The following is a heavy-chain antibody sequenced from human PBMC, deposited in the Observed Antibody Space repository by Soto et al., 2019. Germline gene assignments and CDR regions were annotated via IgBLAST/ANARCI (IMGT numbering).Heavy chain of an antibody. CDR2: IIPILGIA. CDR3: AGYCSGGSCLDY. CDR1: GGTFSSYT. Sequence: QVPLVQSGAEVKKPGSSVKVSCKASGGTFSSYTISWVRQAPGQGLEWMGRIIPILGIANYAQKFQGRVTITADKSTSTAYMELSSLRSEDTAVYYCAGYCSGGSCLDYWGQGTLVTVSS. V-gene: IGHV1-69*02. D-gene: IGHD2-15*01. J-gene: IGHJ4*02.